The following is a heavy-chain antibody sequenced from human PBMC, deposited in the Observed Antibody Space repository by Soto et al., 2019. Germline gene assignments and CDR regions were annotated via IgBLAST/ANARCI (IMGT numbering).Heavy chain of an antibody. D-gene: IGHD1-7*01. Sequence: VKVSCKASGGTFSSYAISWVRQAPGQVLEWMGGIIPIFGTANYAQKFQGRVTITADESTSTAYMELSSLRSEDTAVYYCARAGRTTNINYYYGMDVWGQGTTVTVSS. CDR1: GGTFSSYA. V-gene: IGHV1-69*01. J-gene: IGHJ6*02. CDR2: IIPIFGTA. CDR3: ARAGRTTNINYYYGMDV.